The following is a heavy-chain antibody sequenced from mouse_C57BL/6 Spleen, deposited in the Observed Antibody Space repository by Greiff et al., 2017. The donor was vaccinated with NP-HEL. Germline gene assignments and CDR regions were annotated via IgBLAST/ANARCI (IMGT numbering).Heavy chain of an antibody. V-gene: IGHV1-76*01. CDR2: IYPGSGNT. J-gene: IGHJ3*01. CDR1: GYTFTDYY. D-gene: IGHD1-1*01. CDR3: ARPYYYGSSYEAWFAY. Sequence: QVHVKQSGAELVRPGASVKLSCKASGYTFTDYYINWVKQRPGQGLEWIARIYPGSGNTYYNEKFKGKATLTAEKSSSTAYMQLSSLTSEDSAVYFCARPYYYGSSYEAWFAYWGQGTLVTVSA.